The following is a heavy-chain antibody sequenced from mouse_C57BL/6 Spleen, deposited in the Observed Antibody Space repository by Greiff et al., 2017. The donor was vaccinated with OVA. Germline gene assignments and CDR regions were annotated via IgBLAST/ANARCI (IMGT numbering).Heavy chain of an antibody. Sequence: QVQLQQSGAELARPGASVEMSCKASGYTFTSYTMHWVKQRPGQGLEWIGYINPSSGYTKYNQKFKDKATLTADKSSSTAYMQLSSLTSEDSAVYYCARGDYGSSPYYAMDYWGQGTSVTVSS. J-gene: IGHJ4*01. CDR3: ARGDYGSSPYYAMDY. CDR2: INPSSGYT. V-gene: IGHV1-4*01. D-gene: IGHD1-1*01. CDR1: GYTFTSYT.